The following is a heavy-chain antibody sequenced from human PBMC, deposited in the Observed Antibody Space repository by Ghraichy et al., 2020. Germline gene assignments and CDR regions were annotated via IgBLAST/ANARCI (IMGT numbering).Heavy chain of an antibody. V-gene: IGHV3-7*04. CDR1: GFRFNKYW. CDR3: ARGSFYDFWSASDWFDP. Sequence: GGSLRLSCAASGFRFNKYWMSWVRQAPGKGLEWVANIKQDGSEKYYADSLKGRFTISRDNANNSLYLRMSSLRVEDTAVYYCARGSFYDFWSASDWFDPWGQGVLVNFSS. CDR2: IKQDGSEK. D-gene: IGHD3-3*01. J-gene: IGHJ5*02.